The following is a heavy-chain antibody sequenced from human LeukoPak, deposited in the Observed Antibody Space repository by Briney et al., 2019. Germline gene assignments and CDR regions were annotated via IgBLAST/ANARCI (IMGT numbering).Heavy chain of an antibody. V-gene: IGHV3-48*01. CDR1: GFTFSSYS. J-gene: IGHJ4*02. CDR2: ISDTSSTI. D-gene: IGHD6-6*01. Sequence: GGSLRLSCAASGFTFSSYSMNWVRQAPGKGLEWVSYISDTSSTIFYADSVKGRFTISRDNAKNSVYLQMNSLRAEDTALYYCARDGGGPLSSIAARVFDYWGQGTLVTVSS. CDR3: ARDGGGPLSSIAARVFDY.